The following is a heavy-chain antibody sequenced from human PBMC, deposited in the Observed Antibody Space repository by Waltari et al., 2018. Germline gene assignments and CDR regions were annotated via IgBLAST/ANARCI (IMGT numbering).Heavy chain of an antibody. J-gene: IGHJ6*02. CDR3: ARQDPKYQYAMAV. CDR2: IYPDDPEI. V-gene: IGHV5-51*01. Sequence: EVQLVQSGAEVKKPGESLKISCKDSGYNCSTNWSGWVRQMPGRGLEWMGIIYPDDPEIRYSPSVQGQVTISADRSINTAYLEWRSLKASDTALYFCARQDPKYQYAMAVWGQGTSVTVS. CDR1: GYNCSTNW. D-gene: IGHD2-2*01.